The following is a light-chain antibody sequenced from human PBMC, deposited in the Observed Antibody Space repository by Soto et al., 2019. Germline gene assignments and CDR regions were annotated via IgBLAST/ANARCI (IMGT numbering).Light chain of an antibody. CDR1: NIGSKS. Sequence: SSELTQPPSVSVAPGQTARITCGGNNIGSKSVHWYQQKPGQAPVLVVYDDSDRRSGIPERFSGSNSGNTATLTISRVEAGDEDDYYCQVWDSSSDHPVVFGGGTKLTVL. V-gene: IGLV3-21*02. CDR2: DDS. CDR3: QVWDSSSDHPVV. J-gene: IGLJ2*01.